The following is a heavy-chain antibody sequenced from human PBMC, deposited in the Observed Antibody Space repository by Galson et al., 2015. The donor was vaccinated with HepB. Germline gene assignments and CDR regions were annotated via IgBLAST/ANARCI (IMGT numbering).Heavy chain of an antibody. D-gene: IGHD1-26*01. Sequence: SLRLSCAASGFTFSSYAMSWVRQAPGKGLEWVSAISGSGGSTYYADSVKGRFTISRDNSKNTLYLQMNSLRAEDTTVYYCAKCGMKFWAPRGYYYYYGMDVWGQGTTVTVSS. J-gene: IGHJ6*02. CDR3: AKCGMKFWAPRGYYYYYGMDV. V-gene: IGHV3-23*01. CDR2: ISGSGGST. CDR1: GFTFSSYA.